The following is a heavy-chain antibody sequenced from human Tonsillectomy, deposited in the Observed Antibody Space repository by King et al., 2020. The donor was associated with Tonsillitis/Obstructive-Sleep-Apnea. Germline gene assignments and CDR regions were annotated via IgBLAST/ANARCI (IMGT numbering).Heavy chain of an antibody. Sequence: VQLVESGGGLVQPGGSLRLSCAASGFTFSSYAMSWVRQAPGKGLEWVSAISGSGGSTYYADSVKGRFTIPRDNSKNTLYLQMNSLRAEDTAVYYCAKVNYSGSYFPMYFDYWGQGTLVTVSS. CDR3: AKVNYSGSYFPMYFDY. CDR2: ISGSGGST. V-gene: IGHV3-23*04. D-gene: IGHD1-26*01. CDR1: GFTFSSYA. J-gene: IGHJ4*02.